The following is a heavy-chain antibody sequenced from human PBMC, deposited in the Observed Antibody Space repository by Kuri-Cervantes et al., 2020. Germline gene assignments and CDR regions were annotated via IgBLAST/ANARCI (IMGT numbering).Heavy chain of an antibody. Sequence: GGSLRLSCAASGFTFSSYAMSWVRQAPGKGLEWVSAISGSGGSKYYADSVKGRFTISRDNSKNTLYLQMNSLRAEDTAVYYCASGGVVPAALFVYWGQGTLVTVSS. J-gene: IGHJ4*02. CDR1: GFTFSSYA. CDR3: ASGGVVPAALFVY. D-gene: IGHD2-2*01. V-gene: IGHV3-23*01. CDR2: ISGSGGSK.